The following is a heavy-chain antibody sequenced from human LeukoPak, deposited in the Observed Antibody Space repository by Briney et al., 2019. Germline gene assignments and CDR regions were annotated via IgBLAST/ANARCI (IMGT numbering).Heavy chain of an antibody. D-gene: IGHD3-22*01. J-gene: IGHJ4*02. CDR3: ARSYDSSVYYPHCFDY. V-gene: IGHV3-74*01. CDR1: GFTFSSYW. CDR2: INSDGSST. Sequence: PGGSLRLSCAASGFTFSSYWMHWVRHAPGKGLVWVSRINSDGSSTSYADSVKGRFTISRDNAKNSLFLQMNSLRAEDTAVYYCARSYDSSVYYPHCFDYWGQGTLVTVSS.